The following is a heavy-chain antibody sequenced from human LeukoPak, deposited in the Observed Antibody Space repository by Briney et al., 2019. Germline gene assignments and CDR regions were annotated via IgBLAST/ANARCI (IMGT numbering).Heavy chain of an antibody. J-gene: IGHJ4*02. CDR1: VYTFTVYY. CDR2: SNPHNGET. CDR3: ARFDQDWGTFDS. Sequence: GASVTVSFTSSVYTFTVYYMHWVRQAPGQGLEWMGWSNPHNGETNYVQKFQGRVTITRDTSITTAYMELSLTSDDTAVYYCARFDQDWGTFDSWGQGTVVTVSS. D-gene: IGHD7-27*01. V-gene: IGHV1-2*02.